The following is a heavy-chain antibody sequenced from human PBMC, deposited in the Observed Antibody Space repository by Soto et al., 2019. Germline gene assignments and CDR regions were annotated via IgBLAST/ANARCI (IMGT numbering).Heavy chain of an antibody. CDR1: GFTFSNQA. CDR2: ISNRGDIT. CDR3: VKDQRALEGTFDL. V-gene: IGHV3-23*01. D-gene: IGHD1-1*01. J-gene: IGHJ4*02. Sequence: EVQLLESGGDLVQPGGSLRLSCAASGFTFSNQAMSWVRQAPGKGLEWVTGISNRGDITAYADSVKGRFTISRDNFKSTVYLQMTRLRTKDTALYYCVKDQRALEGTFDLWGQGTLVTVSS.